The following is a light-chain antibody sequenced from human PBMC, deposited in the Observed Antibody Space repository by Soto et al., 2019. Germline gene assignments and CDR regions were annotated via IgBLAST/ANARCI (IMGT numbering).Light chain of an antibody. J-gene: IGLJ2*01. CDR2: DVS. CDR3: SSYTTSSIVV. V-gene: IGLV2-14*01. Sequence: QSALTQPASVSGSPGQSITISCTGTSSDVGGYHYVSWYQQYPGKAPKLMIYDVSNRPSGVSNRFSGSKSGNTASLTISGLQAEDESDYYCSSYTTSSIVVFGGGTK. CDR1: SSDVGGYHY.